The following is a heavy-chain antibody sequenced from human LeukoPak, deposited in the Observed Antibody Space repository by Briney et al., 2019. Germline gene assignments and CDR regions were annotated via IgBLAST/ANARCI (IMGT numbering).Heavy chain of an antibody. CDR2: INPSGGST. CDR3: ARDNSVEDTAWWFDP. Sequence: ASVKVSCKSSGYTFTSYYMHWVRQAPGQGLEWMGIINPSGGSTSYAQKFQGRVTMTRDMSTSTDYMELSSLRSEDTAVYYCARDNSVEDTAWWFDPWGQGTLVTVSS. J-gene: IGHJ5*02. V-gene: IGHV1-46*01. D-gene: IGHD4-23*01. CDR1: GYTFTSYY.